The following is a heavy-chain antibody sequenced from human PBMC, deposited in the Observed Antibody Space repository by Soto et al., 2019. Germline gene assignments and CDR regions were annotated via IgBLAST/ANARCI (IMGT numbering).Heavy chain of an antibody. J-gene: IGHJ4*02. CDR3: ARPYDDVWGRYPY. CDR1: GFTFSSYA. CDR2: IWNDGSNK. D-gene: IGHD3-16*01. V-gene: IGHV3-33*01. Sequence: QVQLVESGGGVVQPGRSLRLSCAASGFTFSSYAMHWVRQAPGKGLEWVAVIWNDGSNKFYADSVKGRFTISRDNSKNTLYLQMNSLRAEDTAVYYCARPYDDVWGRYPYWGQGTLVTVSS.